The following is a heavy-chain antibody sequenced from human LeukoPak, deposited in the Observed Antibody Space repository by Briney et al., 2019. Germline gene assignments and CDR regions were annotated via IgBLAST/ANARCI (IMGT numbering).Heavy chain of an antibody. V-gene: IGHV3-23*01. CDR1: GFTFSTYA. Sequence: GGSPRLSCAASGFTFSTYAMSWVRQAPGKGLEWVSAISGSTSTTYYADSVKGRFTISRDNSKNTLYLQMNSLRVEDTAVYYCAKYEGDCPNGVCQRVYNYYYMDVWGKGTTVTVSS. D-gene: IGHD2-8*01. CDR3: AKYEGDCPNGVCQRVYNYYYMDV. CDR2: ISGSTSTT. J-gene: IGHJ6*03.